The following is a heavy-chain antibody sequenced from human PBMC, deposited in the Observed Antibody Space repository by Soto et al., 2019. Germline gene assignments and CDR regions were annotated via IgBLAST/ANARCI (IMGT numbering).Heavy chain of an antibody. V-gene: IGHV4-59*08. CDR3: ARRYEYSFDY. J-gene: IGHJ4*02. CDR2: IYYSGST. CDR1: GCSISSYY. D-gene: IGHD5-12*01. Sequence: SETLSLTCTVSGCSISSYYWSWIRQPPGKGLEWIGYIYYSGSTNYNPSLKSRVTISVDTSKNQFPLKLSSVTAADTAVYYCARRYEYSFDYWGQGTLVTVSS.